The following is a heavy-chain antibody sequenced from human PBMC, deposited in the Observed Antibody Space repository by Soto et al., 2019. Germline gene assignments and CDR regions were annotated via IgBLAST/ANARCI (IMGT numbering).Heavy chain of an antibody. CDR2: IYYSGST. Sequence: ETLSLTCTVSGGSISSYYWSWIRQPPGKGLEWIGYIYYSGSTNYNPSLKSRVTISVDTSKNQFSLKLSSVTAADTAVYYCAREGAARPMDYYYGMDVWGQGTTVTVSS. CDR3: AREGAARPMDYYYGMDV. CDR1: GGSISSYY. V-gene: IGHV4-59*01. J-gene: IGHJ6*02. D-gene: IGHD6-6*01.